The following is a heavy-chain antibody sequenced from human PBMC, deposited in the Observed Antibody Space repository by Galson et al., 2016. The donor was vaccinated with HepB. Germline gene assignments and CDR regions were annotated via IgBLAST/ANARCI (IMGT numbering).Heavy chain of an antibody. V-gene: IGHV3-23*01. J-gene: IGHJ6*02. CDR2: ITSGGTT. CDR1: GFSFSSYA. Sequence: SLRLSCAASGFSFSSYAMSWVRQAPGKGLEWVSGITSGGTTYYADSVKGRFTISRDNSKNILYLQMKSLRDKDTAVYYCAKRPYSYGWHYGMDVWGQGTTVTVSS. CDR3: AKRPYSYGWHYGMDV. D-gene: IGHD5-18*01.